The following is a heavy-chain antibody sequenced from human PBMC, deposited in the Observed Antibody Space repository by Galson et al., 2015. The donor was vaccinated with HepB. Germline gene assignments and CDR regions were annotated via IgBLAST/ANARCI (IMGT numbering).Heavy chain of an antibody. CDR2: ITSSGGKT. CDR3: AKDGIMVANNPYHFHY. J-gene: IGHJ4*02. CDR1: GFTFTRYA. V-gene: IGHV3-23*01. D-gene: IGHD2-15*01. Sequence: LRLSCAASGFTFTRYAMTWVRQAPGKGLEWVASITSSGGKTYYTDSVKGRLTISRDNSKNTLFLQLNSLRAEDTAVYYCAKDGIMVANNPYHFHYWGQGTLVTVSS.